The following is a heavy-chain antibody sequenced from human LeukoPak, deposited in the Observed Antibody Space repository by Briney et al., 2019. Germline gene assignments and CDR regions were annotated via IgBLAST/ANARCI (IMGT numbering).Heavy chain of an antibody. CDR2: FDPEDGET. Sequence: GASVKVSCKVSGYTLTELSMHWVRQAPGKGLEWMGGFDPEDGETIYAQKFQGRATMTEDTSTDTAYMELSSLRSEDTAVYYCATVHLGRGWLQFGYYYYMDVWGKGTTVTVSS. V-gene: IGHV1-24*01. CDR1: GYTLTELS. CDR3: ATVHLGRGWLQFGYYYYMDV. J-gene: IGHJ6*03. D-gene: IGHD5-24*01.